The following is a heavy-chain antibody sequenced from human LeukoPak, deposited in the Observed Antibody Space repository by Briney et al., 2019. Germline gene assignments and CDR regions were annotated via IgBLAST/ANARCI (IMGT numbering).Heavy chain of an antibody. CDR1: GFTFSSYS. CDR3: ARSKRIAVAGTVDY. CDR2: ISSSSSTI. V-gene: IGHV3-48*01. D-gene: IGHD6-19*01. Sequence: PGGSLRLSCAASGFTFSSYSMNWVRQAPGKGLERVSYISSSSSTIYYADSVKGRFTISRDNAKNSLYLQMNSLRAEDTAVYYCARSKRIAVAGTVDYWGQGTLVTVSS. J-gene: IGHJ4*02.